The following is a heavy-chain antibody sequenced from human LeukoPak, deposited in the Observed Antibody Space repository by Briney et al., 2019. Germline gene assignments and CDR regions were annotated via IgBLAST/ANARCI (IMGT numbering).Heavy chain of an antibody. V-gene: IGHV3-23*01. Sequence: GGSLRLSCVPSGFTFSISAMHWVRQAPGKGLEWVSGINGSGGSTYYAGSVKGWFTISRDNSKNTLYLQMSSLRAEDTALYYCAKDSIRPGGRLLWFGELNGVERNNWFDPWGQGTLVTVSS. J-gene: IGHJ5*02. CDR2: INGSGGST. D-gene: IGHD3-10*01. CDR1: GFTFSISA. CDR3: AKDSIRPGGRLLWFGELNGVERNNWFDP.